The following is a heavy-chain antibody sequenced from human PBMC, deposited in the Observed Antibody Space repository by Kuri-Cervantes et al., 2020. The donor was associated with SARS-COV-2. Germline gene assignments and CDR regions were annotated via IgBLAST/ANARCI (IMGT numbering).Heavy chain of an antibody. CDR1: GFTFSSYS. J-gene: IGHJ6*02. D-gene: IGHD5-24*01. CDR2: ISSSSSTI. Sequence: GESLKISCAASGFTFSSYSMDWVRQAPGKGLEWVSYISSSSSTIYYADSVKGRFTISRDNAKNLLYLQMNNLRVEDTAIYYCARDHRDGYNWSSFFGGMDVWGQGTTVTVSS. V-gene: IGHV3-48*01. CDR3: ARDHRDGYNWSSFFGGMDV.